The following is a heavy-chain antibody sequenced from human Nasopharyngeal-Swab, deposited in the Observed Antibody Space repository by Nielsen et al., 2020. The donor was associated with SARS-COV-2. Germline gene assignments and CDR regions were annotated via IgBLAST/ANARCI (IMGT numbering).Heavy chain of an antibody. CDR3: ARGLQYYDFWSGHYATNWFDP. CDR2: IYSSGST. J-gene: IGHJ5*02. Sequence: SATLSLTCTVSGGSISSSSYYWVWLRQPPGKGLEWIGSIYSSGSTYYNPSLKSRVTISVDTSKNQFSLKLSSVTAADTAVYYCARGLQYYDFWSGHYATNWFDPWGQGTLVTVSS. CDR1: GGSISSSSYY. V-gene: IGHV4-39*07. D-gene: IGHD3-3*01.